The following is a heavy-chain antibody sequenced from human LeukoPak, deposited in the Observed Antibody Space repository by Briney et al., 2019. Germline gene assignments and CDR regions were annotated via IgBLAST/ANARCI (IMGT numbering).Heavy chain of an antibody. CDR3: AGTSSSWYTAFDI. V-gene: IGHV1-2*02. CDR2: INPNSGGT. Sequence: GASVKVSCKASGYTFTGYYMHWVRQAPGQGLEWMGWINPNSGGTNYAQKFQGRVTITRDTSASTAYMELSSLRSEDTAVYYCAGTSSSWYTAFDIWGQGTMVTVSS. CDR1: GYTFTGYY. J-gene: IGHJ3*02. D-gene: IGHD6-13*01.